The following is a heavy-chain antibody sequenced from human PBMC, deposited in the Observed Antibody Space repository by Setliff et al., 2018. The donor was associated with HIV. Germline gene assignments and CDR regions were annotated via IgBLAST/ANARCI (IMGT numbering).Heavy chain of an antibody. Sequence: SGPTLVNPGETLTLTCTVSGFSLSDDRLGVSWIRQPPGKALEWLAHIFSNDEQSYRASLKGRLTISKDTSKSQVVLTMTNMDPVDTATYYCVRFFDSSGYYRYYFDSWGQGTQVTVSS. CDR1: GFSLSDDRLG. CDR3: VRFFDSSGYYRYYFDS. D-gene: IGHD3-22*01. J-gene: IGHJ4*02. V-gene: IGHV2-26*01. CDR2: IFSNDEQ.